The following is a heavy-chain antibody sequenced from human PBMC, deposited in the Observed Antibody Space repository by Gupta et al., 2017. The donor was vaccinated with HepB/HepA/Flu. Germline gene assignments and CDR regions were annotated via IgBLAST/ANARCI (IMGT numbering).Heavy chain of an antibody. CDR1: GFPFLRYA. CDR2: ISGSGGST. Sequence: EVQLLESGGGLVQPGGSLRLSCAASGFPFLRYAMSWVRQAPGTGLEWVSAISGSGGSTYYADSVKGRFTISRDNSKNTLYLQMNSLRAEDTAVYYCAKGPVVAATLSWFDPWGQGTLVTVSS. J-gene: IGHJ5*02. D-gene: IGHD2-15*01. V-gene: IGHV3-23*01. CDR3: AKGPVVAATLSWFDP.